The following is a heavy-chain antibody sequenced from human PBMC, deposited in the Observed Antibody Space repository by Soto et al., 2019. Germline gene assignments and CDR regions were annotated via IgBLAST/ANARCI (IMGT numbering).Heavy chain of an antibody. CDR1: GFTFSSYA. D-gene: IGHD6-19*01. CDR3: AKEGIAVAGTDWDLIPYYFDY. Sequence: GGSLRLSCAASGFTFSSYAMSWVRQAPGKGLEWVSAISGSGGSTYYADSVKGRFTISRDNSKNTLYLQMNSLRAEDTAVYYCAKEGIAVAGTDWDLIPYYFDYWGQGTLVTVSS. J-gene: IGHJ4*02. CDR2: ISGSGGST. V-gene: IGHV3-23*01.